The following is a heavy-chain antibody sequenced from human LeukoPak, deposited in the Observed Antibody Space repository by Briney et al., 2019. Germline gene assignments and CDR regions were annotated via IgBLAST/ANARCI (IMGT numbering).Heavy chain of an antibody. CDR2: IYTSGST. CDR3: AREGDIVVVPGTYEDAFDI. Sequence: PSETLSLTCTVSGGSISSGSYYWSWIRQPAGKGLEWIGRIYTSGSTHYNPSLKSRVTISVDTSKNQFSLKLSSVTAADTAVYYCAREGDIVVVPGTYEDAFDIWGQGTMVTVSS. J-gene: IGHJ3*02. V-gene: IGHV4-61*02. CDR1: GGSISSGSYY. D-gene: IGHD2-2*01.